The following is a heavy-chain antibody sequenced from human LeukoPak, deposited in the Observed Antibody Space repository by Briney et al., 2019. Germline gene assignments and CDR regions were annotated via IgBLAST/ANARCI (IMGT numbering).Heavy chain of an antibody. CDR3: ARDYYGSGSGIDY. CDR1: GFTFSSYA. Sequence: PGGSLRLSCAASGFTFSSYAMHWVRQAPGKGPEWVAVISYDGSNKYYADSVKGRFTISRDNSKNTLYLQMNSLRAEDTAVYYCARDYYGSGSGIDYWGQGTLVTVSS. V-gene: IGHV3-30-3*01. J-gene: IGHJ4*02. D-gene: IGHD3-10*01. CDR2: ISYDGSNK.